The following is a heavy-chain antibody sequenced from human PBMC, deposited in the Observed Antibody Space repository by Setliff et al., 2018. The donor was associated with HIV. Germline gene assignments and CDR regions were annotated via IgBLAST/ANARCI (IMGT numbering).Heavy chain of an antibody. D-gene: IGHD3-22*01. J-gene: IGHJ4*02. V-gene: IGHV3-30*04. Sequence: PGGSLRLSCAASGFTFSSYAMHWVRQAPGKGLEWVAVISYDGSNESYADSVKGRFTISRDNAKNSLYLQMNSLRAEDTAVYYCARSTHDSSPNWGQGTLVTVSS. CDR2: ISYDGSNE. CDR1: GFTFSSYA. CDR3: ARSTHDSSPN.